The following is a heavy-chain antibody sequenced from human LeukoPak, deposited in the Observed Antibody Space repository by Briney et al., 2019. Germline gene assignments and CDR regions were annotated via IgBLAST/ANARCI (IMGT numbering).Heavy chain of an antibody. J-gene: IGHJ3*02. CDR3: ARDLHSPPGAFDI. V-gene: IGHV4-59*01. CDR2: IYYSGST. D-gene: IGHD7-27*01. Sequence: SETLSLTCTVSGGSISSYYWSWIRQPPGKGLEWIGYIYYSGSTNYNPSLKSRVTISVDTSKNQFSLKLSSVTAADTAVYCCARDLHSPPGAFDIWGQGTMVTVSS. CDR1: GGSISSYY.